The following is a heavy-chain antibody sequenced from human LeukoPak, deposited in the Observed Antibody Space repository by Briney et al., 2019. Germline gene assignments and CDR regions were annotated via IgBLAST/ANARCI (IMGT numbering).Heavy chain of an antibody. Sequence: GGSLRLSCAASGFTFSSYGMHWVRQAPGKGLEWVAFIRYDGSNKYYADSVKGRFTISRDNSKNTLYLQMNSLRAEDTAVCYCAKDLAAGTTGGDWFDPWGQGTLVTVSS. CDR1: GFTFSSYG. CDR3: AKDLAAGTTGGDWFDP. V-gene: IGHV3-30*02. D-gene: IGHD1-7*01. CDR2: IRYDGSNK. J-gene: IGHJ5*02.